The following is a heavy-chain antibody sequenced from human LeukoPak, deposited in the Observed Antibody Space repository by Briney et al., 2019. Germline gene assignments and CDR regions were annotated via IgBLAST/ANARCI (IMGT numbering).Heavy chain of an antibody. CDR2: ISSSNSYI. Sequence: GGSLRLSCAASGFTFSSYSMNWVRQAPGKGLEWVSSISSSNSYIDYADSMKGRFTISRDNAKNSLYLQMNSLRAEDTAVYYCARESYSSGPGQHWGQGTLVTVSP. CDR1: GFTFSSYS. J-gene: IGHJ1*01. V-gene: IGHV3-21*01. CDR3: ARESYSSGPGQH. D-gene: IGHD6-19*01.